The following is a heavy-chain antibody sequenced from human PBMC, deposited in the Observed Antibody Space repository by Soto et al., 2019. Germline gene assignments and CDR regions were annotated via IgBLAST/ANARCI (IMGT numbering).Heavy chain of an antibody. CDR2: MNPNSGNT. Sequence: ASVKVSCKASGYTFTSYDINWVRQATGQGLEWMGWMNPNSGNTGYAQKFQGRVTMTRNTSISTAYMELSSLRSEDTAVYYCAAPTIAAVDAFDSWGQGTMVTVSS. J-gene: IGHJ3*02. D-gene: IGHD6-13*01. CDR1: GYTFTSYD. CDR3: AAPTIAAVDAFDS. V-gene: IGHV1-8*02.